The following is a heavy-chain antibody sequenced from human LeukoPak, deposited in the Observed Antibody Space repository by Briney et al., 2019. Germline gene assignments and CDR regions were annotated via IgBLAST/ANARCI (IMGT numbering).Heavy chain of an antibody. V-gene: IGHV3-9*01. CDR3: AKGISVGATYYFDY. J-gene: IGHJ4*02. D-gene: IGHD1-26*01. Sequence: GGSLRLSCAASGVTFDDYAMHWVRQAPGKGLEWVSGISWNSGSIGYADSVKGRFTISRDNAKNSLYLQMNSLRAEDTALYYCAKGISVGATYYFDYWGQGTLVTVSS. CDR1: GVTFDDYA. CDR2: ISWNSGSI.